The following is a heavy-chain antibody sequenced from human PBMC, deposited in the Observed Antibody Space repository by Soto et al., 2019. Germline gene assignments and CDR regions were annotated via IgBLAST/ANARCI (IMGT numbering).Heavy chain of an antibody. J-gene: IGHJ5*01. Sequence: QVQLVESGGGVVQPGRSLRLTCAASGFTFSSSGMHWARQAPGKGLEWVALIAYDGSKTYYGDSVRGRFTISRDNSENTLFLQMNSLRAEDTAVYYCARWVGGSMFDNSGKYDSWGQGTLVTVSS. V-gene: IGHV3-30*03. D-gene: IGHD3-22*01. CDR3: ARWVGGSMFDNSGKYDS. CDR2: IAYDGSKT. CDR1: GFTFSSSG.